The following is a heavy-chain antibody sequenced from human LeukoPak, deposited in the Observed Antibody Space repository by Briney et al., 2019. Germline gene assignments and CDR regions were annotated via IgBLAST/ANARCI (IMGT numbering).Heavy chain of an antibody. D-gene: IGHD3-22*01. CDR3: ARDRVYYYDSSGFIEEYYYSMDV. CDR1: GGSISSYY. J-gene: IGHJ6*02. CDR2: IYYSGST. V-gene: IGHV4-59*01. Sequence: SETLCLTCTVSGGSISSYYWSWIRQPPGKGLEWIGYIYYSGSTNYNPSLKSRVTISVDTSKNQFSLKLSSVTAADTAVYYCARDRVYYYDSSGFIEEYYYSMDVWGQGTTVTVSS.